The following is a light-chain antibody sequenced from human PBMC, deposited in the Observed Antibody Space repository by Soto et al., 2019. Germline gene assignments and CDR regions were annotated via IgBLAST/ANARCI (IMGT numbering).Light chain of an antibody. V-gene: IGLV2-23*03. Sequence: RPSSVSPSHEKTITISCTGTSGDVGSFNLVSWYQQHPGKAPKLIIYEGSKRPSGVSNRFSGSKSGNTASLTISGLQAEDEADYYCCSYAGSNTFDVFGTGTKVTVL. J-gene: IGLJ1*01. CDR3: CSYAGSNTFDV. CDR2: EGS. CDR1: SGDVGSFNL.